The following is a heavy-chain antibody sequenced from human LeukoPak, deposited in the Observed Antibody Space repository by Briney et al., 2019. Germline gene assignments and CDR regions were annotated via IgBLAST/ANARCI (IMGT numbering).Heavy chain of an antibody. CDR2: VYSGGYT. J-gene: IGHJ4*02. Sequence: GGSLRLSCAASGFSVSSNYMSWVRQAPGRGLEWVSVVYSGGYTYYADSVKGRFTISRDNSKNTLYLHMNSLRAEDTAVYYCARDPARSYYFDYWGQGTLVTVSS. CDR3: ARDPARSYYFDY. CDR1: GFSVSSNY. V-gene: IGHV3-66*01.